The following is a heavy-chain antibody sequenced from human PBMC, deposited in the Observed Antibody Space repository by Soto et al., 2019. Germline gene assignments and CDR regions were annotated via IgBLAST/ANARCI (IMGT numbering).Heavy chain of an antibody. V-gene: IGHV3-23*01. Sequence: PGGSLRLSCAASGFTFSSYAMSWVRQAPGKGLEWVSAISGSGGSTYYADSVKGRFTISRDNSKNTLYLQMNSLRAEDTAVYYCAKDGYSSGWNSSYNWFDPWGQGTLVTVSS. CDR2: ISGSGGST. CDR3: AKDGYSSGWNSSYNWFDP. D-gene: IGHD6-19*01. J-gene: IGHJ5*02. CDR1: GFTFSSYA.